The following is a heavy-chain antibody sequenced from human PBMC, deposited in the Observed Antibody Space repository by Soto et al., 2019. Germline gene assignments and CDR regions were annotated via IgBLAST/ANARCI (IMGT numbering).Heavy chain of an antibody. CDR1: GFTFSSYA. CDR3: ARDRLDWNDAAFDI. D-gene: IGHD1-1*01. J-gene: IGHJ3*02. V-gene: IGHV3-30-3*01. CDR2: ISYDGSNK. Sequence: QVPLVESGGGVVQPGRSLRLSCAASGFTFSSYAMHWVRQAPGKGLEWVAVISYDGSNKYYADSVKGRFTISRDNSKNTLYLQMNSLRAEDTAVYYCARDRLDWNDAAFDIWGQGTMVTVSS.